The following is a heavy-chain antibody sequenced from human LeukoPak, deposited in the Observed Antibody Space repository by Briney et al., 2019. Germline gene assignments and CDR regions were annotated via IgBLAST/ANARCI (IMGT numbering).Heavy chain of an antibody. V-gene: IGHV4-59*01. CDR1: GGSISSYY. CDR3: ARVGMGGDYLP. D-gene: IGHD2-21*01. CDR2: IYYSGST. Sequence: SETLSLTCTLSGGSISSYYWSWIRQPPGKGLEWIGYIYYSGSTNYNPSLKSRVTISVDTSKNQFSLKLSSVTAADTAEYYCARVGMGGDYLPWGQGTLVTVSS. J-gene: IGHJ5*02.